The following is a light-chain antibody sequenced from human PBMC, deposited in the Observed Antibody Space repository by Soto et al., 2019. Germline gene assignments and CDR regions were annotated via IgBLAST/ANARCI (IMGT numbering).Light chain of an antibody. J-gene: IGLJ1*01. V-gene: IGLV1-44*01. CDR3: AAWDDSLNGYV. CDR2: NNN. CDR1: SPHIGTNA. Sequence: QSVLTQPPSASGTPGQRATTSFLEASPHIGTNAVNWYQQLPGTAPKLLIYNNNQRPSGVPDRFSGSKSGTSASLAISGLQSEDEADYYCAAWDDSLNGYVFGTGTKVTVL.